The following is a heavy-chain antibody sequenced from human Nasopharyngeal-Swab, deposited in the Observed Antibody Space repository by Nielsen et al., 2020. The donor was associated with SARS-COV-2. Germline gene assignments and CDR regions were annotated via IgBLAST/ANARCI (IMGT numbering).Heavy chain of an antibody. CDR3: AKDRNDYIWGSYRLTFDY. D-gene: IGHD3-16*02. V-gene: IGHV3-23*01. J-gene: IGHJ4*02. CDR2: ISGSGGST. Sequence: VRQATGKGLEWVSAISGSGGSTYYADSVKGRFTISRDNSKNTLYLQMNSLRAEDTAVYYCAKDRNDYIWGSYRLTFDYWGQGTLVTVSS.